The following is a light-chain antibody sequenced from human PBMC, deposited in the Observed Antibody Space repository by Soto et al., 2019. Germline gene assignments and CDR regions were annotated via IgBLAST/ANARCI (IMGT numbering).Light chain of an antibody. CDR1: SSDVGGYNY. CDR3: SSYTSSSTRV. CDR2: DVS. Sequence: QSVLTQPASVSGSPGQSITISCTGTSSDVGGYNYVSWYQQHPGKAPKLMSYDVSNRPSGVSNRFSGSKSGNTASLTISGLQDEDEADYYCSSYTSSSTRVFGTGTKLTVL. V-gene: IGLV2-14*01. J-gene: IGLJ1*01.